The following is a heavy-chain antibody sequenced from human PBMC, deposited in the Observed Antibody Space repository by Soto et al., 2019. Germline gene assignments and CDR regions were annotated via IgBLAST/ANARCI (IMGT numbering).Heavy chain of an antibody. Sequence: SETLSLTCTVSGGSISSSSYYWGWIRQPPGKGLEWIGSIYYSGSTYYNPSLKSRVTISVDTSKNQFSLKLSSVTAADTAVYYCARGAGVYYFDHGGQGTPVNVSS. V-gene: IGHV4-39*07. CDR3: ARGAGVYYFDH. J-gene: IGHJ4*02. D-gene: IGHD3-3*01. CDR2: IYYSGST. CDR1: GGSISSSSYY.